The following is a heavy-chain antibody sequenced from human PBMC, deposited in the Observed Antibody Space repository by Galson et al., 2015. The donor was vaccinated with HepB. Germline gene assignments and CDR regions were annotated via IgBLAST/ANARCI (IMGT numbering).Heavy chain of an antibody. CDR3: AKEQRYSEGYFDALYHNGMDA. CDR2: ISYDGRNQ. CDR1: GFTFSNYG. V-gene: IGHV3-30*18. J-gene: IGHJ6*02. Sequence: SLRLSCAASGFTFSNYGMHWVRQAPGKGLEWVAVISYDGRNQYYAESVKGRFTISRENSKNTVFLQMNSLRVEDTAVFYCAKEQRYSEGYFDALYHNGMDAWGQGTTVTVSS. D-gene: IGHD1-26*01.